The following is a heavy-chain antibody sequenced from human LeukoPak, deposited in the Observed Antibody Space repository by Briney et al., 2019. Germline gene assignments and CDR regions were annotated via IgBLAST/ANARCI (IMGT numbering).Heavy chain of an antibody. CDR2: INHSGST. V-gene: IGHV4-34*01. CDR1: GGSFSGYY. CDR3: ARSSIYYDSSGYRS. J-gene: IGHJ5*02. Sequence: SETLSLTCAVYGGSFSGYYWSWIRQPPGKGLEWIGEINHSGSTNYNPSLKSRVTISVDTSKNQFSLKLSSVTAADTAVYYCARSSIYYDSSGYRSWGQGTLVTVSS. D-gene: IGHD3-22*01.